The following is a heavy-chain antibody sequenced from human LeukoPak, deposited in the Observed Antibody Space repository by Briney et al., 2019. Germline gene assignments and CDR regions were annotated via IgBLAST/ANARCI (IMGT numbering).Heavy chain of an antibody. J-gene: IGHJ4*02. CDR1: GYAFTSYD. D-gene: IGHD2-15*01. CDR3: ASELRHQDY. CDR2: MNPNSGNT. Sequence: ASVKVSCKASGYAFTSYDINWVRQATGKGLEWMGYMNPNSGNTGSAQKFQGRVTMTRNTSISTAYMELSGLRSEDTAVYYCASELRHQDYWGQGTLVTVSS. V-gene: IGHV1-8*01.